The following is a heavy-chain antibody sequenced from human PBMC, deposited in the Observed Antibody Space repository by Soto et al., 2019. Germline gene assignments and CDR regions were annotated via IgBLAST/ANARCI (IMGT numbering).Heavy chain of an antibody. Sequence: QVQLVQSGAEVKKRGSSVKVSCKASGGTFSSYAISWVRQAPGQGLEWMGGIIHISETTNYAQKFQGRVTMTADESKNTAYMELSSLKSEDTAVYYCARSQGSSTSLEIYYYYYYGMDVWGQGTTVTVSS. D-gene: IGHD2-2*01. J-gene: IGHJ6*02. CDR2: IIHISETT. V-gene: IGHV1-69*01. CDR1: GGTFSSYA. CDR3: ARSQGSSTSLEIYYYYYYGMDV.